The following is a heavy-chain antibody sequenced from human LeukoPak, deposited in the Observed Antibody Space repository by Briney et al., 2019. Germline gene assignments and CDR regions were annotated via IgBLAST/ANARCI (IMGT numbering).Heavy chain of an antibody. Sequence: ASVTVSCKASGYTFTSYGISWVRQAPGQGLEWMGWISAYNGNTNYAQKLQGRVTMTTDTSTSTAYMELRSLRSDDTAVYYCARLLGYCSSTSCPLFDYWGQGTLVTVSS. CDR1: GYTFTSYG. CDR3: ARLLGYCSSTSCPLFDY. D-gene: IGHD2-2*01. V-gene: IGHV1-18*01. CDR2: ISAYNGNT. J-gene: IGHJ4*02.